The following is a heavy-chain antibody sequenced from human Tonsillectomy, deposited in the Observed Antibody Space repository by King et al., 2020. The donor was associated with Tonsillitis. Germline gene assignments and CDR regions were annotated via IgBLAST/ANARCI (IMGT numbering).Heavy chain of an antibody. CDR3: ARAVVRGVIAKPSDAFDF. CDR2: ISGSSDSI. V-gene: IGHV3-48*01. CDR1: GFTFSVYR. Sequence: VQLVESGGGLVQPGGSLRLSCAGSGFTFSVYRMNWVRQAPGKGLEWISFISGSSDSIHYADSVKGRFTISRDNAKNSLFLQMNSLRAEDTAVYYCARAVVRGVIAKPSDAFDFWGQGTKVAVSS. J-gene: IGHJ3*01. D-gene: IGHD3-10*01.